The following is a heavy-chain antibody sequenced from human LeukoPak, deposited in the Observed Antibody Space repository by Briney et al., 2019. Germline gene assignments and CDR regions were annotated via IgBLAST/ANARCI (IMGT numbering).Heavy chain of an antibody. D-gene: IGHD6-19*01. CDR1: GFTFSSYW. CDR3: ARSSGWFNFDC. Sequence: PGGSLRLSCAASGFTFSSYWMHWVRQAPGKGLEWIGEIYHSGSTNYNPSLKSRVTISVDKSKNQFSLKLSSVTAADTAVYYCARSSGWFNFDCWGQGTLVTVSS. J-gene: IGHJ4*02. V-gene: IGHV4-4*02. CDR2: IYHSGST.